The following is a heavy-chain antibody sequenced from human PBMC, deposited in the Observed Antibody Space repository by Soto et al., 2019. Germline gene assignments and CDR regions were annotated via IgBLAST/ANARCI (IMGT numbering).Heavy chain of an antibody. D-gene: IGHD2-21*01. V-gene: IGHV4-61*08. CDR3: ARGPLIYCVGDYLDY. Sequence: ETLSLSCTVSGVSFSSGDMYWSCIGQFPGGRREWIGFVCDSGSTNYNPSLQSRVYIFVDTSRNQFSLNLHSVTAADTAVYYCARGPLIYCVGDYLDYGGQGILV. J-gene: IGHJ4*02. CDR2: VCDSGST. CDR1: GVSFSSGDMY.